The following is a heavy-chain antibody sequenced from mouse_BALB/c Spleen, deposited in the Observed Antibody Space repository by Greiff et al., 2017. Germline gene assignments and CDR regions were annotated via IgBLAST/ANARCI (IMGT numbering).Heavy chain of an antibody. Sequence: EVKLMESGGGLVQPGGSMKLSCVASGFTFSSYWMSWVRQSPEKGLEWVAEIRLKSDNYATHYAESVKGKFTISRDDSKSRLYLQMNSLRAEDTGIYYCTVAAHYYAMDYWGQGTSVTVSS. CDR3: TVAAHYYAMDY. V-gene: IGHV6-6*02. CDR2: IRLKSDNYAT. CDR1: GFTFSSYW. J-gene: IGHJ4*01. D-gene: IGHD1-1*02.